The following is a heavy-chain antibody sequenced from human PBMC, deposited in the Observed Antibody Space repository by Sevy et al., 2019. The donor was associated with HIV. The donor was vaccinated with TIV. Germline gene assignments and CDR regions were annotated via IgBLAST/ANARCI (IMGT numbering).Heavy chain of an antibody. V-gene: IGHV4-61*02. J-gene: IGHJ6*02. CDR1: GDSISSGTHW. D-gene: IGHD3-10*01. CDR2: VYSSGRT. Sequence: SETLSLTCTVSGDSISSGTHWWSWIRQPAGKGLEWSGRVYSSGRTMYNSSLKSRVTMSVDTSKNQFSLMVSSLIAADTAIYYCARDGIRRDYYHGMDVWGQGTTVTVSS. CDR3: ARDGIRRDYYHGMDV.